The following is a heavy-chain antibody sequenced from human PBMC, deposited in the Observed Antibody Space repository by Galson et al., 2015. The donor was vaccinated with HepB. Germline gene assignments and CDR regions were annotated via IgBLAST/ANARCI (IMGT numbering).Heavy chain of an antibody. Sequence: SLRLSCAASGFAFDSHAMSWVRQAPGRGLEWLSGITGKGDSTFYADSVKGRFTVSKDNSNNMLYLQTNSLRAEDAGLYFCAKGYGLFDSWGQGILVTVSS. J-gene: IGHJ5*01. CDR1: GFAFDSHA. V-gene: IGHV3-23*01. D-gene: IGHD5-18*01. CDR2: ITGKGDST. CDR3: AKGYGLFDS.